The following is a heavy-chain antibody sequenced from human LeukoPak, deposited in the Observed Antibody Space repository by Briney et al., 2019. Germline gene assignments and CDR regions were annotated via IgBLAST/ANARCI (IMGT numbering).Heavy chain of an antibody. V-gene: IGHV3-74*01. CDR1: GFSFSNPW. CDR3: ASDPYLANFWTGYPHY. J-gene: IGHJ4*02. CDR2: INSDGTTT. D-gene: IGHD3/OR15-3a*01. Sequence: GRSLRPSSAASGFSFSNPWTHGVRQAPGKGLVWVSRINSDGTTTYYADSVKGRFTISRSNAKNTLYLQINSLRPEDTALYYCASDPYLANFWTGYPHYWGQGTLVTVSS.